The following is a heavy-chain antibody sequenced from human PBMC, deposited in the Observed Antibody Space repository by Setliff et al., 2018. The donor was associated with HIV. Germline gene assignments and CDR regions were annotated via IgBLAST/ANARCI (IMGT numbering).Heavy chain of an antibody. CDR1: GGTFSSYA. D-gene: IGHD3-10*01. J-gene: IGHJ4*02. V-gene: IGHV1-69*05. CDR3: TSQTYYYGSGRYFPPDY. Sequence: SVKVSCKASGGTFSSYAISWVRQAPGQGLEWMGGIIPMFGAANYAQKFQGRVTITTDASTSAAYMELSSLRSEDTAVYYCTSQTYYYGSGRYFPPDYWGQGTLVTVSS. CDR2: IIPMFGAA.